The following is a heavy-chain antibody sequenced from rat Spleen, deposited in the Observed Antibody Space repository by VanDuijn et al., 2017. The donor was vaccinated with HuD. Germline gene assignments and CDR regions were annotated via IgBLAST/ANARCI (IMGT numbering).Heavy chain of an antibody. CDR3: AREMGGRPGGYFDY. V-gene: IGHV1-28*01. J-gene: IGHJ2*01. D-gene: IGHD1-4*01. CDR2: IYPGNGNT. CDR1: GYTFTSYD. Sequence: QVQLQQSGAELAKPGSSVKISCKASGYTFTSYDMHWIKQQPGNGLEWIGWIYPGNGNTKYNQKFNGKATLTADKSSSTAYMQLSSLTAEDSAVYFCAREMGGRPGGYFDYWGQGVMVTVSA.